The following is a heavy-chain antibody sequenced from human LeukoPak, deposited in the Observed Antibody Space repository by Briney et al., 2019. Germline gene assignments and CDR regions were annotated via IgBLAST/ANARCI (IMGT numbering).Heavy chain of an antibody. V-gene: IGHV3-30-3*01. CDR1: GFTFSSYA. CDR3: ARRSVEMATIDYFDY. J-gene: IGHJ4*02. Sequence: GGSLRLSCAASGFTFSSYAMHWVRQAPGKGLEWVAVISYDGSNKYYADSVKGRFTISRDNSKNTLYLQMNSLRAEDTAVYYCARRSVEMATIDYFDYWGQGTLVTVSS. D-gene: IGHD5-24*01. CDR2: ISYDGSNK.